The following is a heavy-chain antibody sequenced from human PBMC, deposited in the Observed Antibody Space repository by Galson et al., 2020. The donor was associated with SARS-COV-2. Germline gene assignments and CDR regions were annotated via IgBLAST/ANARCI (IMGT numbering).Heavy chain of an antibody. CDR3: AKGGYSSSWNLGGYYYYGMDV. D-gene: IGHD6-13*01. CDR2: ISGSGGST. CDR1: GFTFSSYA. Sequence: GESLKFSCAASGFTFSSYAMSWVRQAPGKGLEWVSAISGSGGSTYYADSVKGRFTISRDNSKNTLYLQMNSLRAEDTAVYYCAKGGYSSSWNLGGYYYYGMDVWGQGTTVTVSS. V-gene: IGHV3-23*01. J-gene: IGHJ6*02.